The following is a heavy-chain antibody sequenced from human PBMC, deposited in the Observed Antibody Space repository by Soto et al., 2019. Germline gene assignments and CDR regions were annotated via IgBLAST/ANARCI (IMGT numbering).Heavy chain of an antibody. Sequence: QVQLVQSGAEVKKPGASVKVSCKASGYTFTSYGISWVRQAPGQGLEWMGWISAYNGNTNYAQKLQGRVTMTTDTSTGKGCMEARSLRSDDTAVYYCARVFSARNWFDPWGQGTLVTVSS. CDR1: GYTFTSYG. D-gene: IGHD3-10*02. V-gene: IGHV1-18*04. J-gene: IGHJ5*02. CDR3: ARVFSARNWFDP. CDR2: ISAYNGNT.